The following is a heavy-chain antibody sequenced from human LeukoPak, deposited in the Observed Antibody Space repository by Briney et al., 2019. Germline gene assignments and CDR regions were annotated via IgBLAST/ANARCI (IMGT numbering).Heavy chain of an antibody. V-gene: IGHV3-9*01. CDR3: AKASSHWYFDL. CDR1: GFTFADYA. J-gene: IGHJ2*01. CDR2: ISWNSGTR. Sequence: PGGSLRLSCAASGFTFADYAMPWVRQAPGKGLEWVSGISWNSGTRDYADSVKGRFTSSRDNDKKSLYLQMNSLRVEDTAFYYCAKASSHWYFDLWGRGTLVIVSS.